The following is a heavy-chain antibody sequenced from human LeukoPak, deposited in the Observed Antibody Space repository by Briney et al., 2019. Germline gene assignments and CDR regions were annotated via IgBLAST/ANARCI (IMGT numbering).Heavy chain of an antibody. CDR3: AHRVSFGVVTPFDY. CDR1: GFSLGTSGVS. V-gene: IGHV2-5*02. Sequence: SGPTLVNPTQTLTLTCTFSGFSLGTSGVSVGWLRQPPGKALEWLALIYWDDDKRYSPSLKSRLTITRDTSRNQVVLTMTNMDPVDTATYYCAHRVSFGVVTPFDYWGQGTLVTVSS. D-gene: IGHD3-3*01. J-gene: IGHJ4*02. CDR2: IYWDDDK.